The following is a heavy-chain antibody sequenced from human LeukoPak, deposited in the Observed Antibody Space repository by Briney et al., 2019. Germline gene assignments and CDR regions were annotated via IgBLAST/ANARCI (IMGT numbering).Heavy chain of an antibody. V-gene: IGHV1-69*05. D-gene: IGHD5-12*01. Sequence: GASVKVSCKASGYTFSGYYMHWVRQAPGQGLEWMGGIIPIFGTANYAQKFQGRVTITTDESTSTAYMELSSLRSEDTAVYYCATDVQVYSGYDHLGEIVLPYAYWGQGTQVTVSS. J-gene: IGHJ4*02. CDR3: ATDVQVYSGYDHLGEIVLPYAY. CDR2: IIPIFGTA. CDR1: GYTFSGYY.